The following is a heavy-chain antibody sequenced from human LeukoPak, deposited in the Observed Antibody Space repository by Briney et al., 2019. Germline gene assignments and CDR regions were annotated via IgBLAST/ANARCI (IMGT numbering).Heavy chain of an antibody. CDR1: GGSISSGGYY. Sequence: SETLSLTCTVSGGSISSGGYYWSWIRQHPGKGLEWIGYIYYSGSTYYNPSLKSRVTISVDTSKNQFSLKLSSVTAADTAVYYCAREGSGGSYYFDYWGQGTLVTVSS. V-gene: IGHV4-30-4*08. CDR2: IYYSGST. CDR3: AREGSGGSYYFDY. J-gene: IGHJ4*02. D-gene: IGHD2-15*01.